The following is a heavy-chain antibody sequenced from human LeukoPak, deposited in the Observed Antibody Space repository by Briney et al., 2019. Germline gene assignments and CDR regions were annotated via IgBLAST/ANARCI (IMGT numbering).Heavy chain of an antibody. Sequence: GASVKVSCKASGYTFTGYYMHWVRQAPGQGLEWMGWINSNSGGTNYAQKFQGRVTMTRDTSISTAYMELSRLGSDDTAVYYCARDRGIQLWDRNWFDPWGQGTLVTVSS. CDR1: GYTFTGYY. V-gene: IGHV1-2*02. CDR3: ARDRGIQLWDRNWFDP. CDR2: INSNSGGT. J-gene: IGHJ5*02. D-gene: IGHD5-18*01.